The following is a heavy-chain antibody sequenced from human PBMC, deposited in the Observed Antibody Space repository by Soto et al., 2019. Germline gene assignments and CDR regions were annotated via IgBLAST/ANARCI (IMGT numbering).Heavy chain of an antibody. CDR3: ARDQVWREEPHWFDP. V-gene: IGHV1-18*01. CDR2: ISAYNGNT. CDR1: GYTFTSYG. J-gene: IGHJ5*02. D-gene: IGHD3-3*01. Sequence: ASVKVSCKASGYTFTSYGISWVRQAPGQGLEWMGWISAYNGNTNYAQKLQGRVTMTTDTSTSTAYMELRSLRSDDTAVYYCARDQVWREEPHWFDPWGQGTLVTVSS.